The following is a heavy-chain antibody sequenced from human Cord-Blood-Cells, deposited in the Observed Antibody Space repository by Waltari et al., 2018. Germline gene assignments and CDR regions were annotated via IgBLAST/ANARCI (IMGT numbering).Heavy chain of an antibody. Sequence: QVQLVQSGAEVKKPGASVKVSCKASGYTFSSYGISWVRQAPGQWLEWMGWISAYNVNTRYAQKLQDRVTMTTDTSTSTGYMELRSLRSDDTAVYYCARSSGDIGQLVLTFDYWCQGTLVTVSS. CDR2: ISAYNVNT. D-gene: IGHD6-6*01. J-gene: IGHJ4*02. CDR1: GYTFSSYG. CDR3: ARSSGDIGQLVLTFDY. V-gene: IGHV1-18*04.